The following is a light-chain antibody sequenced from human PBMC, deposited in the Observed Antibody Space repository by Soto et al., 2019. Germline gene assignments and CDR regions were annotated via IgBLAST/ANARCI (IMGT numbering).Light chain of an antibody. CDR3: SSYTGSSTFV. V-gene: IGLV2-14*01. CDR2: DVN. Sequence: SVLTQPASVTGSPGQSITISCTGTSSDVGGYNYVSWYQQLPGKAPKLMIYDVNNRPSGVSNRFSGSKSGNTASLTISGLQAEDEADYYCSSYTGSSTFVFGTGTKVTV. CDR1: SSDVGGYNY. J-gene: IGLJ1*01.